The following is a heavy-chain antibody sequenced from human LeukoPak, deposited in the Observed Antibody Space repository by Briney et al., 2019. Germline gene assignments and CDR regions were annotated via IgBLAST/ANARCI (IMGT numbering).Heavy chain of an antibody. CDR3: AREDSGYDSADY. CDR2: ISYDGSNK. CDR1: GFTFSSYG. V-gene: IGHV3-30*19. J-gene: IGHJ4*02. D-gene: IGHD5-12*01. Sequence: GGSLRLSCAASGFTFSSYGMHWVRQAPGKGLEWVAVISYDGSNKYYADSVKGRFTISRDNSKNTLYLQMNSLRAEDTAVYYCAREDSGYDSADYWGQGTLVTVSS.